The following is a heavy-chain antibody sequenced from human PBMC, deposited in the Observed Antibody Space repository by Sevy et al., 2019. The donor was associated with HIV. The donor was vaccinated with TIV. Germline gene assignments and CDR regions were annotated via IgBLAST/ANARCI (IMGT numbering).Heavy chain of an antibody. Sequence: GSLRLSCVASGSSFGIHWMSWVRQAPGKGLEWVAKINQDGGQKYYVDSVKGRFTISRDNAKSSLYLQMNSLRVEDTALYYCARDPDPVPGVAFDVWGQGTMVTVSS. V-gene: IGHV3-7*01. CDR2: INQDGGQK. CDR1: GSSFGIHW. CDR3: ARDPDPVPGVAFDV. J-gene: IGHJ3*01.